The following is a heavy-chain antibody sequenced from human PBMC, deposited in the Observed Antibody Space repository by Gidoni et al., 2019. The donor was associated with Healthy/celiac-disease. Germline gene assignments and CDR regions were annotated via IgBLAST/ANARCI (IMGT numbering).Heavy chain of an antibody. CDR2: ISSISSYI. Sequence: EVQLVESGGGLVKPGGSLRLSCAASGFTFSSYSMNWVRQATGKGLEWVSSISSISSYIYYADSVKGRFTISRDNAKNSLYLQMNSLRAEDTAVYYCARDYYDSSGYYYEYYFDYWGQGTLVTVSS. CDR1: GFTFSSYS. D-gene: IGHD3-22*01. J-gene: IGHJ4*02. V-gene: IGHV3-21*01. CDR3: ARDYYDSSGYYYEYYFDY.